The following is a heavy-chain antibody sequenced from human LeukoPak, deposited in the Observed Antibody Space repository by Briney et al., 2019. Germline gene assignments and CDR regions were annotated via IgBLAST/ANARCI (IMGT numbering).Heavy chain of an antibody. D-gene: IGHD5-18*01. CDR3: ARQQRGYSYGSGIDY. J-gene: IGHJ4*02. CDR2: IYPGDSDT. CDR1: GYIFISYW. Sequence: GESLKISCKGSGYIFISYWIGWVRQMPGKGLEWMGIIYPGDSDTRYSPSFQGQVTISADKSISTAYLQGSSLKASDTAMYYCARQQRGYSYGSGIDYWGQGTLVTVSS. V-gene: IGHV5-51*01.